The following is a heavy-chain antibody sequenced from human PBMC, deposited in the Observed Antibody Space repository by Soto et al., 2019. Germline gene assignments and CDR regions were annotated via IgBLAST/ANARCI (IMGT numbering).Heavy chain of an antibody. D-gene: IGHD3-10*01. CDR3: ARENYYGSGTYFRLDV. J-gene: IGHJ6*02. Sequence: QVQLQESGPGLVKPSETLSLTCTVSGDSISTYYWSWIRQPPGKGLEWIGYLYDSGSTHYNPSLKSRVTISVDTSKNQFTLNLTSVTAADTAVYYCARENYYGSGTYFRLDVWGQGTRVTVSS. CDR1: GDSISTYY. V-gene: IGHV4-59*01. CDR2: LYDSGST.